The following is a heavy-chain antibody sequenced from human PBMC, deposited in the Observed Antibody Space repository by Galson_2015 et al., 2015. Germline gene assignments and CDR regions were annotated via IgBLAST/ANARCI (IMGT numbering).Heavy chain of an antibody. CDR1: EFTFSRYW. V-gene: IGHV3-7*03. Sequence: SLRLSCAASEFTFSRYWMGWVRQAPGKGLEWVAYINPDGSVNYYVDSVKGRFTISRDNAKNSLYLEMNSLRAEDTAVYYCARDPDWGAFDIWGQGTMVTVSS. D-gene: IGHD3/OR15-3a*01. CDR2: INPDGSVN. J-gene: IGHJ3*02. CDR3: ARDPDWGAFDI.